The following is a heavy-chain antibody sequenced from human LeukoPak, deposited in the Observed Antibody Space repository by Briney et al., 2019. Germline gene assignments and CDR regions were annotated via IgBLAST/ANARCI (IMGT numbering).Heavy chain of an antibody. D-gene: IGHD5-24*01. Sequence: SETLSLTCTVSGGSISSYYWSWIRQPPGKGLEWIGYIYYSGSTSYNPSLKSRVTILVDTSKNQFSLKLSSVTAADTAVYYCARHERDVSLDHALDIWGQGTMVTVSS. CDR3: ARHERDVSLDHALDI. CDR2: IYYSGST. CDR1: GGSISSYY. V-gene: IGHV4-59*08. J-gene: IGHJ3*02.